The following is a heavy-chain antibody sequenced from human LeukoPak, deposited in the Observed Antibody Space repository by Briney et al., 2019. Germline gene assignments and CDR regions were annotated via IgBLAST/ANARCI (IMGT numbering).Heavy chain of an antibody. Sequence: GGSLRLSCAASGFTFSSYAMSWVRQAPGKGLEWVSAISGSGSSTYYADSVKGRFTISRDNSKNTLYLQMNSLRAEDTAVYYCAKCFQGYSGYDTTGYYYGLDFWGQGTTVTVSS. CDR2: ISGSGSST. CDR3: AKCFQGYSGYDTTGYYYGLDF. D-gene: IGHD5-12*01. J-gene: IGHJ6*02. V-gene: IGHV3-23*01. CDR1: GFTFSSYA.